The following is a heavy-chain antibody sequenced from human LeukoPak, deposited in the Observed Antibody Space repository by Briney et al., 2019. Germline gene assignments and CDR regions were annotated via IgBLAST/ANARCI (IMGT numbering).Heavy chain of an antibody. D-gene: IGHD2-15*01. J-gene: IGHJ6*04. CDR2: INPSGGST. CDR1: GYTFTSYY. CDR3: ATYSDAGYYYYYGMDV. Sequence: VASVKVSCKASGYTFTSYYMHWVRHAPGQGLEWMGIINPSGGSTSYAQKFQGRVTMTRDTTTSTVYMKLSSLRSEDTAVYYCATYSDAGYYYYYGMDVWGKGTTVTVSS. V-gene: IGHV1-46*01.